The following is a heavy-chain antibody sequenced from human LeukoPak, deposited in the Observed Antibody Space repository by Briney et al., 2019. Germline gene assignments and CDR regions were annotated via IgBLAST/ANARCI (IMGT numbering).Heavy chain of an antibody. CDR1: GFTFSSYG. J-gene: IGHJ5*02. V-gene: IGHV3-30*02. Sequence: GGSLRLSCAASGFTFSSYGMHWVRQAPGKGLEWVAFIRYDGSNKYYADSVKGRFTISRDNSKNTLYLQMNSLRAEATAVYYCAKNTDIVVVVAATALDPWGQGTLVTVSS. CDR3: AKNTDIVVVVAATALDP. CDR2: IRYDGSNK. D-gene: IGHD2-15*01.